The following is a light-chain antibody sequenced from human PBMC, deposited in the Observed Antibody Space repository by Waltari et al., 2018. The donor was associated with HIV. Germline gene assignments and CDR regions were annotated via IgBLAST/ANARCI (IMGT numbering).Light chain of an antibody. CDR2: DIN. J-gene: IGLJ2*01. Sequence: QSALTQPASVSGFLGQSINISCTGISPASRFYQYVSWYQQHPGKIPRLIIFDINNRPSGVSDHFSGSRSGNSASLTFSGLQSGDEAHYYCASNRLDYTLIFGGGTKLTVL. V-gene: IGLV2-14*03. CDR3: ASNRLDYTLI. CDR1: SPASRFYQY.